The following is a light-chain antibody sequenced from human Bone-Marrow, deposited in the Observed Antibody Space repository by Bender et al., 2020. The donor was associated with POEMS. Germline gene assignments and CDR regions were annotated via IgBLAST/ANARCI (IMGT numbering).Light chain of an antibody. CDR3: ATWDDTLSGLV. J-gene: IGLJ3*02. Sequence: QSVVSQPPSVSATPGQRVTISCSGSSSNVGNNYVCWYQQLPGTAPKLLIYKTFQRPSGVPERFSASKSGTSASLAIDGLWSEDEADYHCATWDDTLSGLVFGGGTKLTVL. CDR2: KTF. V-gene: IGLV1-47*03. CDR1: SSNVGNNY.